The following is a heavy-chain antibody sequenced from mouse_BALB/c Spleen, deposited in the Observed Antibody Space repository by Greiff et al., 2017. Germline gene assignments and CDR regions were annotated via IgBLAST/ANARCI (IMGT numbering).Heavy chain of an antibody. D-gene: IGHD2-1*01. J-gene: IGHJ4*01. Sequence: VQLQQSGAELAKPGASVKMSCKASGYTFTSYWMHWVKQRPGQGLEWIGYINPSTGYTEYNQKFKDKATLTADKSSSTAYMQLSSLTSEDSAVYYCASGYYGNYGAMDYWGQGTSVTVSS. CDR1: GYTFTSYW. CDR2: INPSTGYT. V-gene: IGHV1-7*01. CDR3: ASGYYGNYGAMDY.